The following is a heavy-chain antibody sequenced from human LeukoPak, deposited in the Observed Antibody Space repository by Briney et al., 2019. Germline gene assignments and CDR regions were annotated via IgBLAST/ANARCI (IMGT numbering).Heavy chain of an antibody. V-gene: IGHV4-39*01. Sequence: KPSETLSLTCTVSGGSISSSSYYWGWIRQPPGKGLEWIGSICYSGSTYYNPSLKSRVTISVDTSKNQFSLKLSSVTAADTAVYYCARGYSYGYYFDYWGQGTLVTVSS. CDR2: ICYSGST. CDR3: ARGYSYGYYFDY. CDR1: GGSISSSSYY. J-gene: IGHJ4*02. D-gene: IGHD5-18*01.